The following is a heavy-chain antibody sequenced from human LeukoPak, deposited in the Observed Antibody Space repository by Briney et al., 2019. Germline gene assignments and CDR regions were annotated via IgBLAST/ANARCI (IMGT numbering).Heavy chain of an antibody. Sequence: SETLSLTCAVSGYSISSGYYWGWIRQPPGKGLEWIGSIYHSGSTYYNPSLKSRVTISVDTSKNQFSLKLSSVTAADTAVYCCARVGAVAGFDYWGQGTLVTVSS. V-gene: IGHV4-38-2*01. D-gene: IGHD6-19*01. J-gene: IGHJ4*02. CDR2: IYHSGST. CDR1: GYSISSGYY. CDR3: ARVGAVAGFDY.